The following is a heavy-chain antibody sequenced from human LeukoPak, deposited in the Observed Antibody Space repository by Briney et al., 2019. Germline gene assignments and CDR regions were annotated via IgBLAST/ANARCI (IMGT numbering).Heavy chain of an antibody. CDR3: ARGGDILTGYYSLHYY. CDR2: INPNSGGT. J-gene: IGHJ4*02. CDR1: GYTFTGYY. V-gene: IGHV1-2*02. D-gene: IGHD3-9*01. Sequence: ASVKVSCKASGYTFTGYYMHWVRQAPGQGLEWMGWINPNSGGTNYAQKFQGRVTMTRDTSISTSYMELSRLRSDDTAVYYCARGGDILTGYYSLHYYWGQGTLVTVSS.